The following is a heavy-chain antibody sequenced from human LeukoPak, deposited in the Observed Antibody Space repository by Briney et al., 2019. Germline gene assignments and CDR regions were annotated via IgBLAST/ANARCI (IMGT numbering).Heavy chain of an antibody. CDR1: GGSISRSSYY. V-gene: IGHV4-39*01. Sequence: SETLSLTCTVSGGSISRSSYYWGWIRQPPGKGLEWIGSFYYSGSTYYNPSLKSRVTISVDTSKNQFSLKLSSVTAADTAVYYCARGGYGDYGQRRPFDYWGQGTLVTVSS. CDR2: FYYSGST. J-gene: IGHJ4*02. D-gene: IGHD4-17*01. CDR3: ARGGYGDYGQRRPFDY.